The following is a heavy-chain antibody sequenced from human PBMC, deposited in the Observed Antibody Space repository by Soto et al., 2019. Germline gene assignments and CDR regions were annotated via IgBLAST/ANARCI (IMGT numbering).Heavy chain of an antibody. CDR2: IYPFDSDV. D-gene: IGHD2-15*01. CDR3: VRLSTSPSKDLSYSYFSWDD. CDR1: EYTFTNYW. J-gene: IGHJ6*03. V-gene: IGHV5-51*01. Sequence: ESLKISCQGSEYTFTNYWIGWMRQRPGKGLEWMGIIYPFDSDVRYNPSFEGQVTISADKSINTAYLQGRSLEASDTAMYFCVRLSTSPSKDLSYSYFSWDDWG.